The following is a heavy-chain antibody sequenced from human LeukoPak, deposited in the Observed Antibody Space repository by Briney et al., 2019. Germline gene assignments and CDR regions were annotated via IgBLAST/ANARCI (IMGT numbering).Heavy chain of an antibody. J-gene: IGHJ6*04. Sequence: GGSLRLSSAGSGFTFSSYEMNWVRQAPGKGLEWVSYISSSGSTIYYADSVKGRFTISRDSAKNSLYLQMNSLRAEDTAVYYCPELGITMIGGVWGKGTTVTISS. D-gene: IGHD3-10*02. V-gene: IGHV3-48*03. CDR1: GFTFSSYE. CDR2: ISSSGSTI. CDR3: PELGITMIGGV.